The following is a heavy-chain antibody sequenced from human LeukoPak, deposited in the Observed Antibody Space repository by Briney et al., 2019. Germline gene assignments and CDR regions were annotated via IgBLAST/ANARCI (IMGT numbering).Heavy chain of an antibody. CDR1: GYTFTSYD. D-gene: IGHD2-21*01. V-gene: IGHV1-8*01. Sequence: GASVKVSCKASGYTFTSYDINWVRQATGQGLEWMGWMNPNSGNTGYAQKFQGRVTMTRNTSISTAYMELSSLRSEDTAVYYCAKDRWGVYEHCCEPFDYWGQGTLVTVSS. CDR2: MNPNSGNT. CDR3: AKDRWGVYEHCCEPFDY. J-gene: IGHJ4*02.